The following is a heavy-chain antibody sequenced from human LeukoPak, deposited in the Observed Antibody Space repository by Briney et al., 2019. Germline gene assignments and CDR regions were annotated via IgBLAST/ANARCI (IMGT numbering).Heavy chain of an antibody. CDR3: ARDNCYYDSSGYYYCYTKAGAFDI. CDR2: ISSSGSTI. D-gene: IGHD3-22*01. J-gene: IGHJ3*02. V-gene: IGHV3-48*03. CDR1: GFTFSSYE. Sequence: GGSLRLSCAASGFTFSSYEMNWVRQAPGKGLEWVSYISSSGSTIYYADSVKGRFTISRDNAKNSLYLQMNSLRAEDTAVYYCARDNCYYDSSGYYYCYTKAGAFDIWGQGTMVTVSS.